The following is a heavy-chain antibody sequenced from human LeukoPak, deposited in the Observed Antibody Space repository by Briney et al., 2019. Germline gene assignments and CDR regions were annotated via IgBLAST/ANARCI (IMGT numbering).Heavy chain of an antibody. J-gene: IGHJ3*02. V-gene: IGHV4-39*07. CDR3: ARDHDGWSPLDAFDI. CDR1: GVSISRSSYY. CDR2: IFHSGHT. D-gene: IGHD6-19*01. Sequence: NPSETLSLTCSVSGVSISRSSYYWGWIRQPPGKGLEWIGSIFHSGHTYYNPSLKSRVTISLDTPKNHFSLRLSSVTAADTATYYCARDHDGWSPLDAFDIWGQGTMVTVSS.